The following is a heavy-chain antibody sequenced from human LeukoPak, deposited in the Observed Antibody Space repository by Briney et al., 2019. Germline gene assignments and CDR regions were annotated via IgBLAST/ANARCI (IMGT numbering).Heavy chain of an antibody. Sequence: SETLSLTCTVSGGSISSSSYYWGWIHQPPGKGLEWIGSIYYSGSTYYNPSLKSRVTISVDTSKNQFSLKLSSVTAADTAVYYCARESYYDSSGYSFDYWGQGTLVTVSS. D-gene: IGHD3-22*01. CDR2: IYYSGST. CDR3: ARESYYDSSGYSFDY. V-gene: IGHV4-39*02. J-gene: IGHJ4*02. CDR1: GGSISSSSYY.